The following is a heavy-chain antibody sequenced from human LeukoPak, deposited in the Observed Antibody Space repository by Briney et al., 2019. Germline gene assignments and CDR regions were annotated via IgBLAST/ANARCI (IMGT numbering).Heavy chain of an antibody. D-gene: IGHD3-9*01. CDR2: ITGTDGST. Sequence: GGSLRLSCAASGFTFSYYAMSWVRQAPGEGLEWVSGITGTDGSTYYADSVKGRFTISRDNSKNTMYLQMNSLRAEDTAVYYCARDHLDILPGYYRAGEDYWGQGTLVTVSS. CDR3: ARDHLDILPGYYRAGEDY. CDR1: GFTFSYYA. V-gene: IGHV3-23*01. J-gene: IGHJ4*02.